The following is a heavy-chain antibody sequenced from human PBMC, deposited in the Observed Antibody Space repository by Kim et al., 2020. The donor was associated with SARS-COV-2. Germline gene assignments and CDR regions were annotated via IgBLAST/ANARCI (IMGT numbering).Heavy chain of an antibody. J-gene: IGHJ4*01. CDR2: IIPVFGPA. CDR3: AGGWVSCTSSDCAHYFDS. Sequence: SVKVSCKASVGDFNRHTIYWVRQAPGQGLEWVGGIIPVFGPAKIAQRFQDRVSIIADVSTSTAYMELSNLASEDTAVYFCAGGWVSCTSSDCAHYFDSW. V-gene: IGHV1-69*13. CDR1: VGDFNRHT. D-gene: IGHD6-19*01.